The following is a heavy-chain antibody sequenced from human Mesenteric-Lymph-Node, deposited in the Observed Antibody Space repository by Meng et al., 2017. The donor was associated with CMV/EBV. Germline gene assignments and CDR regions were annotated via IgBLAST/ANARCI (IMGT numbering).Heavy chain of an antibody. CDR2: INPNSGGT. CDR1: GDTFTAYY. J-gene: IGHJ6*02. V-gene: IGHV1-2*02. D-gene: IGHD3/OR15-3a*01. CDR3: ARGDYDLYFGMDV. Sequence: ASVKVSCKASGDTFTAYYTHWVRQAPGQGFEWMGWINPNSGGTKYAQNFQGRVTMTRDTSISTAYMELSRLRSDDTAVYYCARGDYDLYFGMDVWGQGTTVTVSS.